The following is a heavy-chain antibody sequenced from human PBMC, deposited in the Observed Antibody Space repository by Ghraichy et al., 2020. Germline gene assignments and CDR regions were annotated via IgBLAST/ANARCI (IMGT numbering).Heavy chain of an antibody. CDR2: IYWNDDK. D-gene: IGHD3-3*01. CDR3: AHSPTFFGKGDFWSGYWPQQNIYYFDY. CDR1: GFSLSTSGVG. Sequence: SGPTLVKPTQTLTLTCTFSGFSLSTSGVGVGWIRQPPGKALEWLALIYWNDDKRYSPSLKSRLTITKDTSKNQVVLTMTNMDPVDTATYYCAHSPTFFGKGDFWSGYWPQQNIYYFDYWGQGTLVTVSS. J-gene: IGHJ4*02. V-gene: IGHV2-5*01.